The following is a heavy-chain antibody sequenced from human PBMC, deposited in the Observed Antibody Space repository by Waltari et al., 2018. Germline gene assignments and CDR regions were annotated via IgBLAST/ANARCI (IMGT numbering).Heavy chain of an antibody. CDR1: GYSISSGYY. D-gene: IGHD2-21*01. CDR2: IYHSGST. CDR3: ARGPGVAYCGGDCYSGFDY. V-gene: IGHV4-38-2*02. Sequence: QVQLQESGPGLVKPSETLSLTCTVSGYSISSGYYWGWIRQPPGKGLEWIGSIYHSGSTYYNPSLKSRVTISVDTSKNQFSLKLSSVTAADTAVYYCARGPGVAYCGGDCYSGFDYWGQGTLVTVSS. J-gene: IGHJ4*02.